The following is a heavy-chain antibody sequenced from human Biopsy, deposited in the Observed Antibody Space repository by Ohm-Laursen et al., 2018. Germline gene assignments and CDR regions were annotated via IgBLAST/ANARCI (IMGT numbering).Heavy chain of an antibody. J-gene: IGHJ4*02. CDR2: IWYDGSNK. Sequence: SLRLSCAATGFTFSSHAMSWVRQAPGKGLEWVAAIWYDGSNKNYADSVKGRFTISRDNSKNTLYLQMNSLRGEDTAVYYCAKCMTGGSNYYFHHCGQGTLVTVSS. V-gene: IGHV3-33*06. CDR3: AKCMTGGSNYYFHH. CDR1: GFTFSSHA. D-gene: IGHD2-8*01.